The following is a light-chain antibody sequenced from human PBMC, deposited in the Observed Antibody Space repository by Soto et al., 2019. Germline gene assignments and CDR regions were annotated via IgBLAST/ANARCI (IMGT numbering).Light chain of an antibody. J-gene: IGKJ1*01. CDR2: GAS. Sequence: IVMTHSPGTLSVSPGTRATLSCRASQSVSSSFLAWYQQKAGQAPRLLIYGASRRATGIPDRFSGSGSGTDFTLTISRLEPEDFAVYYCQQYVSSPWAFGQGTKVDIK. CDR3: QQYVSSPWA. CDR1: QSVSSSF. V-gene: IGKV3-20*01.